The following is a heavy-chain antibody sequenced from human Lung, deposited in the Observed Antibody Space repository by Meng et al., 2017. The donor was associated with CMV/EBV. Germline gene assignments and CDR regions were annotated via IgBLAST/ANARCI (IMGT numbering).Heavy chain of an antibody. CDR2: VSGYNGRT. D-gene: IGHD3-9*01. J-gene: IGHJ5*02. V-gene: IGHV1-18*01. CDR3: ARDYYDIERHEHDCFDP. CDR1: YPFHRVS. Sequence: YPFHRVSISWVRQGTGKGLEWMGWVSGYNGRTKYAQSFQGTLTLNTYTTTSTAYMELRNLESDDTAAYFCARDYYDIERHEHDCFDPWGQGTLVTVSS.